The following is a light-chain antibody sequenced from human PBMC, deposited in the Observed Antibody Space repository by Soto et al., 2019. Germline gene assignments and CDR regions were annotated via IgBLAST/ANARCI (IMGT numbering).Light chain of an antibody. CDR2: RNN. Sequence: QSVLTQPPSASGTPGQRVTISCSGSSSNIGSNTVNWYQQLPGTAPKLLISRNNQRPSGVPDRFSGSKSGTSASLAISGLRSVDEADYYCAAWDDSLSGHVVFGGGTKLTVL. J-gene: IGLJ2*01. CDR1: SSNIGSNT. CDR3: AAWDDSLSGHVV. V-gene: IGLV1-44*01.